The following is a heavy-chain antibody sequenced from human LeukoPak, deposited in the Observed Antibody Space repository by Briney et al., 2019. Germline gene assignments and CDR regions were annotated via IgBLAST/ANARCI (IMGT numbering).Heavy chain of an antibody. V-gene: IGHV1-2*02. CDR1: GYTFTGYY. D-gene: IGHD3-10*02. J-gene: IGHJ5*02. CDR2: INPSSGST. CDR3: ARDKRLFGFDP. Sequence: ASVKVSCTASGYTFTGYYMHWVRQAPGQGLEWVGWINPSSGSTNYAQKFQGRVTMTRDTSISTAYMELSRLRADDTAVYYCARDKRLFGFDPWGQGTLVTVSS.